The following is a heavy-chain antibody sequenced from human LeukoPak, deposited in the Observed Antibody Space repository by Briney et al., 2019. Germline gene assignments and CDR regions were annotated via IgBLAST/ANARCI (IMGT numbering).Heavy chain of an antibody. Sequence: GGSLRRSCAASGFTVSSNYMSWVRQAPGKGLEWVSVIYSGGSTYYADSVKGRFTISRDNSKNTLYLQMNSLRAEDTAVYYCARGSARLYYYYGMDVWGQGTTVTVSS. CDR1: GFTVSSNY. J-gene: IGHJ6*02. CDR2: IYSGGST. CDR3: ARGSARLYYYYGMDV. V-gene: IGHV3-66*01. D-gene: IGHD5-18*01.